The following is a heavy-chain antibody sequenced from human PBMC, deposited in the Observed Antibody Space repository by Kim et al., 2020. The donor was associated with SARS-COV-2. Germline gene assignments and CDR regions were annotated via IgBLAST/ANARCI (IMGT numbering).Heavy chain of an antibody. CDR3: AKDGYRYSGYDQPEYFQH. V-gene: IGHV3-30*18. CDR1: GFTFSSYG. Sequence: GGSLRLSCAASGFTFSSYGMHWVRQAPGKGLEWVAVISYDGSNKYYADSVKGRFTISRDNSKNTLYLQMNSLRAEDTAVYYCAKDGYRYSGYDQPEYFQHWGQGTLVTVSS. J-gene: IGHJ1*01. D-gene: IGHD5-12*01. CDR2: ISYDGSNK.